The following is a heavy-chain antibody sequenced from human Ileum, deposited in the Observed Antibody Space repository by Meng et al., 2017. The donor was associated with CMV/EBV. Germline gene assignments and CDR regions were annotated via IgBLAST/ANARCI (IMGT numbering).Heavy chain of an antibody. J-gene: IGHJ4*02. CDR2: INEDGRIT. CDR1: GFTFSNYW. V-gene: IGHV3-74*01. Sequence: EVQLVESGGGVVQPGGSLRLSCEDSGFTFSNYWMHWVRQVPGEGLVWVSRINEDGRITSYADSVKGRFTISRDNARNTLYLQMNSLRADDSAVYYCARDLSGSRDYWGRGTLVTVSS. CDR3: ARDLSGSRDY. D-gene: IGHD1-26*01.